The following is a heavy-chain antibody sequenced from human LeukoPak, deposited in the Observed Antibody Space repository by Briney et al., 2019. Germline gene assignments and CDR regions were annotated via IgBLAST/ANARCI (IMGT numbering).Heavy chain of an antibody. Sequence: SETLSLTCTVSGYSISSGYYWGWIRQPPGKGLEWIGSIYHSGSTYYNPSLKSRVAISVDTSKNHFSLTLNAVTAADTAVYYCASYSGTYSAFEIWGQGTPVTVSS. CDR3: ASYSGTYSAFEI. V-gene: IGHV4-38-2*02. D-gene: IGHD1-26*01. CDR2: IYHSGST. CDR1: GYSISSGYY. J-gene: IGHJ3*02.